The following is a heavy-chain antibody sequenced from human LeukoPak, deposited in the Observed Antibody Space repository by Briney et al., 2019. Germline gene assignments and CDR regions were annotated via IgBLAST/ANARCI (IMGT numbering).Heavy chain of an antibody. D-gene: IGHD3-22*01. V-gene: IGHV1-18*01. J-gene: IGHJ4*02. CDR2: VSAYNGAT. Sequence: GASVKVSCKASGYTFTGYAISWVRQAPGQGLEWMGWVSAYNGATNYAQNFQDRVTMTTDTPTTTAYMELRSLRSDDTAAYYCARVDLYYDSSGYSQAANDYWGQGTLVTVAS. CDR1: GYTFTGYA. CDR3: ARVDLYYDSSGYSQAANDY.